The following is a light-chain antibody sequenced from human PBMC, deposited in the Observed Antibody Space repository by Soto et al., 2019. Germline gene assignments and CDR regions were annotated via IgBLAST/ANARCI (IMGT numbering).Light chain of an antibody. Sequence: QSALPHTPSASGTPGQRVTISCSTSNSRSGSNYVYWYQQLPGTAPKLLIYRNDQRPSGVPDRFSGSKSGTSASLAISGLRPDDEADYYCAKWDDSMRVYVFGTGTKVTVL. CDR1: NSRSGSNY. CDR2: RND. J-gene: IGLJ1*01. V-gene: IGLV1-47*01. CDR3: AKWDDSMRVYV.